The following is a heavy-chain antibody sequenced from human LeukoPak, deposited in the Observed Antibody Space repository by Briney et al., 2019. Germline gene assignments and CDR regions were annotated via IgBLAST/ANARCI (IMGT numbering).Heavy chain of an antibody. D-gene: IGHD3-10*01. CDR1: GFTFSSYA. CDR2: IRSKAYGGTT. CDR3: SRGVIGIDY. Sequence: GGSLRLSCAASGFTFSSYAMSWVRQAPGKGLEWVGFIRSKAYGGTTEYAASVKGRFTISRDDSKSIAYLQMNSLKTEDTAVYYCSRGVIGIDYWGQGTLVTVSS. J-gene: IGHJ4*02. V-gene: IGHV3-49*04.